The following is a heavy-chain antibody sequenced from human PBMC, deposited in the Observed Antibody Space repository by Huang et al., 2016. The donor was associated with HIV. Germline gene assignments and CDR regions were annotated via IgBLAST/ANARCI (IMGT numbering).Heavy chain of an antibody. V-gene: IGHV3-15*01. CDR2: VKRKVHGGTT. CDR3: ATVIPYGSGTPDY. CDR1: GFTFRNAW. J-gene: IGHJ4*02. Sequence: EIHLAESGGGLVKPGGSLRLSCAASGFTFRNAWMSWGRQAPGKGLEGIGRVKRKVHGGTTDYAAPVKGRFTISRDDSKNMLYLQMKSLKTEDTAVYYCATVIPYGSGTPDYWGQGTLVTVSS. D-gene: IGHD3-10*01.